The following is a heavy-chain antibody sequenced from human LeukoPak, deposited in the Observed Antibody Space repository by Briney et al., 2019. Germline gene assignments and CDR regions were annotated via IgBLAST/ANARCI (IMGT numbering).Heavy chain of an antibody. J-gene: IGHJ4*02. Sequence: GGSMRLSCAASGLAFSAYRMHWVRQAPRKGLVWVSRISTDGYTTDYADFVQGRFTASRDNTKNTWSLEMNSLRAEDTAVYYCVVGGSPGYWGQGTLVTVSS. CDR3: VVGGSPGY. CDR1: GLAFSAYR. V-gene: IGHV3-74*01. D-gene: IGHD2-15*01. CDR2: ISTDGYTT.